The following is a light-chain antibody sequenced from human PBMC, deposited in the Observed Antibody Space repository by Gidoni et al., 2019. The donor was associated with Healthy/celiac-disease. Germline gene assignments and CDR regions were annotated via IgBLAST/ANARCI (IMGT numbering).Light chain of an antibody. CDR3: QSYDSSKPWV. V-gene: IGLV6-57*03. CDR2: EDN. Sequence: NFMLTQPHSVSESPGQTVTISCTRSSGSIASNYVKGYQQRPGSAPTTVIYEDNQRPSGVPDRFSGSIDSSSNSASLTISGLKTEDEADYYCQSYDSSKPWVFGGGTKLTVL. CDR1: SGSIASNY. J-gene: IGLJ3*02.